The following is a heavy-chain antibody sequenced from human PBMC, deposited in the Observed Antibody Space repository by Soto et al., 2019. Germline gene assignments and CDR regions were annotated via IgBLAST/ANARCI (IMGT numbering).Heavy chain of an antibody. Sequence: GGFLRLDCAAAGFTGSSKYLTWVRKAPGKGLEWVSLIQSGGTTYYADSVKGRFTISRDTSENTLHLQMDSLRVEDTAVYYCARDDVLCDGGRCYGMPLDVWGKGTTVTVSS. CDR3: ARDDVLCDGGRCYGMPLDV. D-gene: IGHD2-15*01. CDR1: GFTGSSKY. V-gene: IGHV3-66*01. J-gene: IGHJ6*04. CDR2: IQSGGTT.